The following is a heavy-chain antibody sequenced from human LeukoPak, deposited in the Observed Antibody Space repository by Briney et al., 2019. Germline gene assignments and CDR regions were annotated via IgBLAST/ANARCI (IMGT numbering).Heavy chain of an antibody. D-gene: IGHD3-22*01. J-gene: IGHJ4*02. Sequence: GGSLRLSCAASGFTFSNAWMSWVRQAPGKGLEWVGRIKSKTDGGTTDYAAPVKGRFTISRDDSKNTLYLQMNSLRAEDTALYYCARPLFNYDSSGLTYWGQGTLVTVSS. CDR3: ARPLFNYDSSGLTY. V-gene: IGHV3-15*01. CDR1: GFTFSNAW. CDR2: IKSKTDGGTT.